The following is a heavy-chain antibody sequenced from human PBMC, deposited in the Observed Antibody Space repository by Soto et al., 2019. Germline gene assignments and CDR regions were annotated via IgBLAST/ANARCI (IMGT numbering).Heavy chain of an antibody. CDR1: GFTFENYA. D-gene: IGHD3-3*01. J-gene: IGHJ6*02. CDR2: ISGSGGTT. V-gene: IGHV3-23*01. Sequence: PGGSLRLSCVASGFTFENYAMSWVRQAPGKGLEWVSAISGSGGTTYYSDSVKGRFTISRDNSKNTVYLQMNDLRVEDAAEYFCAKDSWAIFGVPAGEYYAMDVWDRETTVTVAS. CDR3: AKDSWAIFGVPAGEYYAMDV.